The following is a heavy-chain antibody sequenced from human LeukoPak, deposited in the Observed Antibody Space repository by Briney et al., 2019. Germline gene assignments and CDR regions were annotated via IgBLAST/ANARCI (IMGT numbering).Heavy chain of an antibody. CDR1: GFTFSSYW. J-gene: IGHJ4*02. CDR3: ARQYCSSTSCYEGMDYFDY. V-gene: IGHV3-74*01. Sequence: PGGSLRLSCAASGFTFSSYWMHWVRHAPGKGLVWVSRINTDGSSTSYADSVKGRFTISRDNAKNTLYLQMNSLRAEDTAVYYCARQYCSSTSCYEGMDYFDYWGQGTLVTVSS. CDR2: INTDGSST. D-gene: IGHD2-2*01.